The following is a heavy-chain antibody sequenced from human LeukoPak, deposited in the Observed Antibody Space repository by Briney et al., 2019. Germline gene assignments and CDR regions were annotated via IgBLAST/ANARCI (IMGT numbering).Heavy chain of an antibody. CDR3: ATNDYGASDY. CDR2: ISSSSSYI. J-gene: IGHJ4*02. D-gene: IGHD4-17*01. CDR1: GFTFSSYE. V-gene: IGHV3-21*01. Sequence: PGGSLRLSCAASGFTFSSYEMNWVRQAPGKGLEWVSSISSSSSYIYYADSVKGRFTISRDNAKNSLYLQMNSLRAEDTAVFYCATNDYGASDYWGQGTLVTVSS.